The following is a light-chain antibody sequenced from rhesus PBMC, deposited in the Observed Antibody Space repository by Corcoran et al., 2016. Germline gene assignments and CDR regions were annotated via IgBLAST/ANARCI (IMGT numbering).Light chain of an antibody. CDR2: SAS. J-gene: IGKJ3*01. CDR1: QSFSNS. CDR3: QHYYNYPFT. V-gene: IGKV1-46*01. Sequence: DIQMTQSPSSLSASVGDTVTITCRASQSFSNSLAWYQQKPGKAPVLLSYSASSLQSGVPSRFSGSKAGTDFTLTISSLQPEDIASYYCQHYYNYPFTFGPGTKLDIK.